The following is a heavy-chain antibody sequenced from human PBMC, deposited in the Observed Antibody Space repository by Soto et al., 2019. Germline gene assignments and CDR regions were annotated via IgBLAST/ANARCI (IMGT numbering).Heavy chain of an antibody. Sequence: EVQLLESGGGLVQPGGSLRLSCAASGFTFSSYAMSWVRQAPGKGLEWVSAISGSGSSTYYADSVKGRFTISRDNSKNPLYLQMNSLRAEDTAVYYCAQGNIVVVPGWFDPWGQGTLVTVSS. J-gene: IGHJ5*02. CDR1: GFTFSSYA. CDR2: ISGSGSST. D-gene: IGHD2-2*01. CDR3: AQGNIVVVPGWFDP. V-gene: IGHV3-23*01.